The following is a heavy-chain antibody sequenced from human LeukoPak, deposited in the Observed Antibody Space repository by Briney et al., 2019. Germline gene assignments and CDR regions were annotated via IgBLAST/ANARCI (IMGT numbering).Heavy chain of an antibody. CDR2: TYYRSKWYN. V-gene: IGHV6-1*01. CDR3: ARAVRYSSGWALDY. J-gene: IGHJ4*02. Sequence: SQTLSLTCGISGDSVSSNSAAWSWVRQPPSRGLEWLGRTYYRSKWYNDYAVSVKSRVTINADTSKNHFSLQLNSVTPEDTAVYYCARAVRYSSGWALDYWGQGIPVTVSS. D-gene: IGHD6-19*01. CDR1: GDSVSSNSAA.